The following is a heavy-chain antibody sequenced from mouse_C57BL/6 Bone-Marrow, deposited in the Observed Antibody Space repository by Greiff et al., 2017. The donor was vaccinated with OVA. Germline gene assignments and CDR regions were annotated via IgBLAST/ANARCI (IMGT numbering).Heavy chain of an antibody. CDR2: IWGDGST. CDR3: AKLSSNPAWFAY. D-gene: IGHD2-5*01. J-gene: IGHJ3*01. V-gene: IGHV2-3*01. CDR1: GFSLTSYG. Sequence: VKLVESGPGLVAPSPSLSITCTVSGFSLTSYGVSWVRQPPGQGLEWLGVIWGDGSTNYHSALISRLSISKDNSNGQVFLILNSLQTDDTATYYCAKLSSNPAWFAYWGQGTLVTVSA.